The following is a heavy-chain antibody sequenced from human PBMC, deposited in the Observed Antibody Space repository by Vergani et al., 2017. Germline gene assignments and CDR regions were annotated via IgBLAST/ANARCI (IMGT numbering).Heavy chain of an antibody. V-gene: IGHV3-33*01. CDR2: IWYDGSNK. J-gene: IGHJ4*02. CDR1: GFTFSSYG. CDR3: AREVGRYTYYGSGSYQNIDY. D-gene: IGHD3-10*01. Sequence: QVQLVESGGGVVQPGRSLRLSCAASGFTFSSYGMHWVRQAPGKGLEWVAVIWYDGSNKYYADSVKGRFTISRDNSKNTLYLQMNSLRAEDTAVYYCAREVGRYTYYGSGSYQNIDYWGQGTLVTVSS.